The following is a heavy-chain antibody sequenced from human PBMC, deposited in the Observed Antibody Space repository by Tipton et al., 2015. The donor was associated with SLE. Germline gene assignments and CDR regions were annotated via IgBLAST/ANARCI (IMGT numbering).Heavy chain of an antibody. D-gene: IGHD4-17*01. CDR3: ARGGGSVTTGLGY. CDR1: GFTFSSYS. Sequence: SLRLSCAASGFTFSSYSMNWVRQAPGKGLECVSSISSSSSYIYYADSVKGRSTISRDNAKNSLYLQMNSLRAEDTAVYYCARGGGSVTTGLGYWGQGTLVTVSS. J-gene: IGHJ4*02. CDR2: ISSSSSYI. V-gene: IGHV3-21*04.